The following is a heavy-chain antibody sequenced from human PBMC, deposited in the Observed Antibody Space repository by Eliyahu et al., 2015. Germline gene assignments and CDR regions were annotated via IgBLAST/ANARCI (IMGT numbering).Heavy chain of an antibody. J-gene: IGHJ3*02. CDR3: ARGNYCSALDI. CDR2: IKRDGSET. V-gene: IGHV3-7*03. CDR1: GFTFXTYW. Sequence: EVQLVESGGGLVXPGGSLSLSCXASGFTFXTYWVNWFRQAPGKGLEWLAXIKRDGSETNYVDSMKGRFTISRDNAKNSVYLQINSLRPDDTAVYYCARGNYCSALDIWGQGTTVTVSS. D-gene: IGHD3-10*01.